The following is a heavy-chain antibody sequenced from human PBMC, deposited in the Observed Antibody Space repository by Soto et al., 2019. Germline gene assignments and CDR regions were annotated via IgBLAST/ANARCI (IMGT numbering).Heavy chain of an antibody. CDR3: ARGYGRTFDY. D-gene: IGHD3-10*01. CDR1: GGSFSGYY. J-gene: IGHJ4*02. Sequence: QVQLQQWGAGLLKPSETLSLTCAVYGGSFSGYYWNWIRQPPGKGLEWIGEINHSGSTNYNPSLKTRVTISVAASKNLFSLKLSSVTAADTAVYYCARGYGRTFDYWGQGTLVTVSS. V-gene: IGHV4-34*01. CDR2: INHSGST.